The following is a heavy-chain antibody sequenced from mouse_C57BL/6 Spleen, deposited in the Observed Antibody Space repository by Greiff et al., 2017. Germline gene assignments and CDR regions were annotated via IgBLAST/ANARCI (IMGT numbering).Heavy chain of an antibody. Sequence: VQLQQSGAELVKPGASVKISCKASGYAFSSYWMNWVKQRPGKGLEWIGQIYPGDGDTNYNGKFKGKATLTADKSSSTAYMQLSSLTSEDSAVYFCARMGDGYYVFDYWGQGTTLTVSS. CDR1: GYAFSSYW. D-gene: IGHD2-3*01. V-gene: IGHV1-80*01. CDR2: IYPGDGDT. CDR3: ARMGDGYYVFDY. J-gene: IGHJ2*01.